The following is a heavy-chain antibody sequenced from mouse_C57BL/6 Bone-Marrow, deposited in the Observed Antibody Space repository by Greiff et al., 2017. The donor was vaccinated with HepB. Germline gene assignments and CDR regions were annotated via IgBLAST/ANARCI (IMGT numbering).Heavy chain of an antibody. J-gene: IGHJ3*01. Sequence: VQLQQSGAELARPGASVKLSCKASGYTFTSYGISWVKQRTGQGLEWIGEIYPRSGNTYYNEKFKGKATLTADKSSSTAYMELRSLTSEDSAVYFCARFELAWFAYWGQGTLVTVSA. CDR2: IYPRSGNT. CDR1: GYTFTSYG. V-gene: IGHV1-81*01. D-gene: IGHD4-1*01. CDR3: ARFELAWFAY.